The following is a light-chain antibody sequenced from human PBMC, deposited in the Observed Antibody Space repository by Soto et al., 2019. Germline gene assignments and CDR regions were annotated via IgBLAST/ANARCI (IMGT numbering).Light chain of an antibody. J-gene: IGKJ4*01. Sequence: EIVMTQSPATLSVSPGERATLSCRASQSVSSNLAWYQQKPGQAPSLLIYGASTRATGIPARFSGSGSGTEFTLTINSLQSEDFAVYYCQPYNNWPLTFGGGTKVEIK. CDR1: QSVSSN. V-gene: IGKV3-15*01. CDR3: QPYNNWPLT. CDR2: GAS.